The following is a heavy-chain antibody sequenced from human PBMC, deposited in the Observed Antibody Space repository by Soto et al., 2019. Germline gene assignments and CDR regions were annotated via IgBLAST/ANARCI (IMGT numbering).Heavy chain of an antibody. CDR3: AREGWPLLQTGMDV. CDR1: VFTFRSYS. Sequence: PWWSLRLSCSASVFTFRSYSMNWVRQAPGKGLEWVSYISSSNRTINYADSVKGRFIISRDNAKNSLYLQMHSLRDEDTAVYYCAREGWPLLQTGMDVWGQGTTVTVSS. CDR2: ISSSNRTI. J-gene: IGHJ6*02. V-gene: IGHV3-48*02. D-gene: IGHD2-15*01.